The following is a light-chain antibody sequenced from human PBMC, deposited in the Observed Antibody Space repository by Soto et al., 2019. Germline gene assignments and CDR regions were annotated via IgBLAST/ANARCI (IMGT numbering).Light chain of an antibody. CDR2: EGS. CDR3: SSYATTSTLV. Sequence: QSVLTQPASVSGSPGQSITISCTGTSSDVGSYNLVSWYQQYPGKAPKLMIYEGSKRPSGVSNRFSGSKSGNTASLTISGLQAEDEADYYCSSYATTSTLVFGGGTKVPS. CDR1: SSDVGSYNL. J-gene: IGLJ2*01. V-gene: IGLV2-23*01.